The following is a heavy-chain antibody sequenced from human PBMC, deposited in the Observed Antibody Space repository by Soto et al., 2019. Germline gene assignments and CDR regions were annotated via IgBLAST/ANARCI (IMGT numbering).Heavy chain of an antibody. V-gene: IGHV3-23*01. D-gene: IGHD6-19*01. CDR2: ISGSGVGT. Sequence: VQLLESGGGLVQPGGSLRLSCAASGFTFSNSAMSWVRQAPGKGLEWVSTISGSGVGTYYADSVKGRFTISRDNSKNSLYLQMNSLRAEDTAIYYCPKAYTSQFDYWGQGTLVTVSS. CDR3: PKAYTSQFDY. CDR1: GFTFSNSA. J-gene: IGHJ4*02.